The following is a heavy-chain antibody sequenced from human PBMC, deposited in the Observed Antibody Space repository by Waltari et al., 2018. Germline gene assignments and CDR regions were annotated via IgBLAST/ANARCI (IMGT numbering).Heavy chain of an antibody. CDR3: ARSMNYGPDY. CDR1: ALTFSTYW. Sequence: EGQLVESGGDLVQPGGSLRLSCAASALTFSTYWMHWVRQAPGKGLVWVGRINPDGRTTTYADSVRGRFSISRDNAKNTLYLQMNRLTVEDTAVYFCARSMNYGPDYWGRGTLVTVSS. V-gene: IGHV3-74*01. J-gene: IGHJ4*02. D-gene: IGHD3-10*01. CDR2: INPDGRTT.